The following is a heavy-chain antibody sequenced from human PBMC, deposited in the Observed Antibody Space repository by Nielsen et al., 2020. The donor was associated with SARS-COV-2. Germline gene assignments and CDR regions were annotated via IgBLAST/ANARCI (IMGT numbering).Heavy chain of an antibody. D-gene: IGHD6-19*01. CDR1: GGSISSSSYY. Sequence: SETLSLTCTVSGGSISSSSYYWGWIRQPPGKGLEWIGSIYYSGSTNYNPSLKSRVTISVGTSKNQFSLKLSSVTAADTAVYYCARDREGAVAGTYYYYGMDVWGQGTTVTVSS. CDR3: ARDREGAVAGTYYYYGMDV. V-gene: IGHV4-39*07. CDR2: IYYSGST. J-gene: IGHJ6*02.